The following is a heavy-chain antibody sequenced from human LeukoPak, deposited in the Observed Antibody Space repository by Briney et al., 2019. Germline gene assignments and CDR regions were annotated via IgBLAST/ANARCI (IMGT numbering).Heavy chain of an antibody. V-gene: IGHV4-59*08. D-gene: IGHD1-26*01. CDR2: NSYTGSA. CDR1: GGSIMTYY. CDR3: ARWGGSTWYFDY. J-gene: IGHJ4*02. Sequence: SETLSLTCTVSGGSIMTYYLSWIRQPAGKGMEWIGDNSYTGSASYNPSLKSRVTISLDTSKNQFSLRLNSVTAADTAVYYCARWGGSTWYFDYWGQGTLVTVSS.